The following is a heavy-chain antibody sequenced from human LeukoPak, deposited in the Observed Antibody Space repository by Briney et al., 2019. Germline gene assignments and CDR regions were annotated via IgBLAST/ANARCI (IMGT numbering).Heavy chain of an antibody. CDR2: INPNSGGT. V-gene: IGHV1-2*02. CDR3: ARDHGSGTVGFDP. D-gene: IGHD3-10*01. J-gene: IGHJ5*02. CDR1: GYTFTGYY. Sequence: ASVKVSCKASGYTFTGYYTHWVRQAPGQGLEWMGWINPNSGGTNYAQKFQGRVNMTRDTSISTAYMELSRLRSDDTAVYYCARDHGSGTVGFDPWGQGTLVTVSS.